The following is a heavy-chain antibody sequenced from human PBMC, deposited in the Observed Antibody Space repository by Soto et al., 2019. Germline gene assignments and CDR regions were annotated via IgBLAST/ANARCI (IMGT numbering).Heavy chain of an antibody. D-gene: IGHD6-13*01. CDR1: GFTFNNYG. V-gene: IGHV3-30*18. Sequence: QVQLVESGGGVVQPGRSLRLSCAASGFTFNNYGMHWVRQAPGKGLEWVAVISNDGSDKYYADSVKGRLTISRDNSKDTLYQQMNSLRAEDTAVYYCAKDQGIAASHGIDWGQGTMVTVSS. CDR3: AKDQGIAASHGID. J-gene: IGHJ3*01. CDR2: ISNDGSDK.